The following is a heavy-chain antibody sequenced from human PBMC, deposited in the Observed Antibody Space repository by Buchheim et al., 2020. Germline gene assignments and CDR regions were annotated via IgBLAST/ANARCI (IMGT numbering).Heavy chain of an antibody. CDR3: ARDYMMSHHYYGMDV. J-gene: IGHJ6*02. CDR1: GFTFSSYS. Sequence: EVQLVESGGGLVQPGGSLRLSCAASGFTFSSYSMNWVRQAPGKGLEWVSSISSTFSSIYYADSVKGRFTISRDNAKNSLYLQMNSLRAEDTAVYYCARDYMMSHHYYGMDVWGQGTT. CDR2: ISSTFSSI. V-gene: IGHV3-48*04. D-gene: IGHD3-16*01.